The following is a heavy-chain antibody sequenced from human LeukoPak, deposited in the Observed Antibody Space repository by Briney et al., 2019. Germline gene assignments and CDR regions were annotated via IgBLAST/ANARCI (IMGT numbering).Heavy chain of an antibody. V-gene: IGHV4-38-2*02. D-gene: IGHD4-17*01. CDR1: GDSFSSYH. CDR3: AKVGAYGDYARHDY. CDR2: MFHSGDT. J-gene: IGHJ4*02. Sequence: SETLSLTCTVSGDSFSSYHWSWLRQPPGKGLEWIGCMFHSGDTYHNPSLKSRVTISADTSKNQFSLKLTSVTAADTAVYYCAKVGAYGDYARHDYWGQGTLVTVSS.